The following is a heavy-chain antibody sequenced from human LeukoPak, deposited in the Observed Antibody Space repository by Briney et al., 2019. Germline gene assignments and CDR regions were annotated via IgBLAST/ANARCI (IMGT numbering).Heavy chain of an antibody. D-gene: IGHD3-22*01. Sequence: GGSLRLSCAASGFTFNNYAMSWVRQAPGKGLEWDSVIYSGGSTYYADSVKGRFTISRDNSKNTLYLQMNSLRAEDTAVYYCARDSYYYDSSGYSDYWGQGTLVTVSS. V-gene: IGHV3-66*01. CDR1: GFTFNNYA. J-gene: IGHJ4*02. CDR2: IYSGGST. CDR3: ARDSYYYDSSGYSDY.